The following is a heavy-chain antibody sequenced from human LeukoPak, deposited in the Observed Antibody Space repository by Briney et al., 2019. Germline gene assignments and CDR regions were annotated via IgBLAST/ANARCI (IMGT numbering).Heavy chain of an antibody. CDR1: GFTFTAYL. CDR2: MSSDGNAM. CDR3: VRESEYYFDHSASFDY. D-gene: IGHD3-22*01. V-gene: IGHV3-30-3*01. Sequence: GRSVRLSCAGSGFTFTAYLIHWVRQAPGKGLEWVAVMSSDGNAMFYADSVKGRFTISRDNSKNTLYLQMNSLRAEDTAVYYCVRESEYYFDHSASFDYWGQGTLVTVSS. J-gene: IGHJ4*02.